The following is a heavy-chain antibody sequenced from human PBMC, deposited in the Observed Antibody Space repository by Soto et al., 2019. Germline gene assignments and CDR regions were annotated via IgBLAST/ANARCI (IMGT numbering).Heavy chain of an antibody. J-gene: IGHJ5*02. CDR1: GGSISSGGYY. CDR2: IYYSGST. D-gene: IGHD4-17*01. V-gene: IGHV4-31*03. CDR3: ARGSDGDPAGWFDP. Sequence: QVQLQESGPGLVKPSQTLSLTCTVSGGSISSGGYYWSWIRQHPWKGLEWIGYIYYSGSTYYNPSLKSRVTISVDTSKNQFSLKLSSVTAADTAVYYCARGSDGDPAGWFDPWGQGTLVTVSS.